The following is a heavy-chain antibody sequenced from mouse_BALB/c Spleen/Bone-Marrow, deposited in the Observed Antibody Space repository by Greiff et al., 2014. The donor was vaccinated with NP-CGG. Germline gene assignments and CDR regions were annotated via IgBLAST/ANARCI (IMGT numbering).Heavy chain of an antibody. V-gene: IGHV3-2*02. Sequence: QSGPGLVKPSQSLSLTCTVTGYSITSDYAWNWIRQFPGNKLEWMGYISYSGSSNYNPSLKSRISITRDTSKNQFFLQLNSVTTEDTATYYCARFTYDYDAGGFDYWGQGTTLTASS. J-gene: IGHJ2*01. D-gene: IGHD2-4*01. CDR2: ISYSGSS. CDR3: ARFTYDYDAGGFDY. CDR1: GYSITSDYA.